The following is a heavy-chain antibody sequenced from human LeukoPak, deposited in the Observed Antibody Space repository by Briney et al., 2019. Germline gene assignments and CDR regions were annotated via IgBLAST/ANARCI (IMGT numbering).Heavy chain of an antibody. CDR2: ISSNGGST. CDR3: AKDLNWGGR. V-gene: IGHV3-64*01. Sequence: PGGSLRLSCAASGFTFSSYAMHWVRQAPGKGLEYVSAISSNGGSTYYANSVKGRFTISRDNSKNTLYLQMGSLRAEDMAVYYCAKDLNWGGRWGQGTLVTVSS. J-gene: IGHJ4*02. CDR1: GFTFSSYA. D-gene: IGHD7-27*01.